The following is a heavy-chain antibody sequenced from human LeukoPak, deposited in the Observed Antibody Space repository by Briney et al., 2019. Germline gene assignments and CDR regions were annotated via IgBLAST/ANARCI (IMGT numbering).Heavy chain of an antibody. CDR2: INPNIGAT. CDR1: GYTFTGYF. V-gene: IGHV1-2*02. Sequence: ASVKVSCKASGYTFTGYFMHWVRHAPGPGLEWIGWINPNIGATKYARKFQGRVTMTRDTSISTAYMEVSRLRSDNTAVYYCARGQLTDDLDYWGQGTLVTVSS. CDR3: ARGQLTDDLDY. D-gene: IGHD1-14*01. J-gene: IGHJ4*02.